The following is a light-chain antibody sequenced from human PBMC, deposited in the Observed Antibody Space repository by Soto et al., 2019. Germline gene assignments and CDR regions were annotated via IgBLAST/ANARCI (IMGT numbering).Light chain of an antibody. CDR3: QSYDRGLTAYV. CDR2: GND. V-gene: IGLV1-40*01. CDR1: SYNLGAGYE. J-gene: IGLJ1*01. Sequence: QSVLTQPPSVSGAPGQRVTIACTGTSYNLGAGYEVHWYHQLPGTAPKFLVSGNDNRPSGVPDRLSASKSGTSGSLAITGLQAEDEGQYYCQSYDRGLTAYVFGTGTKLTVL.